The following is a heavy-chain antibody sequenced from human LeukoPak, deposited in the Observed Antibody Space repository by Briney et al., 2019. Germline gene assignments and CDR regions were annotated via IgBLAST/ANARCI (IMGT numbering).Heavy chain of an antibody. CDR1: GYTFTSYD. Sequence: ASVKVSCKASGYTFTSYDINWVRQATGQGLEWMGWMSPDSGYTGYAQTFQGRVTLTRNTSVSTAFMELSGLRSEDTAVYYCEIYTGYDSFWGQGTLVTVSS. CDR2: MSPDSGYT. V-gene: IGHV1-8*01. D-gene: IGHD5-12*01. J-gene: IGHJ4*02. CDR3: EIYTGYDSF.